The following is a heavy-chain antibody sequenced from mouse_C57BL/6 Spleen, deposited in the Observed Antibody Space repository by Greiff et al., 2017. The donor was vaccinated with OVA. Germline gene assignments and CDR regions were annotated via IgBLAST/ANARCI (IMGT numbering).Heavy chain of an antibody. CDR3: SRSGGLRSHYGSSSYWYFDV. V-gene: IGHV14-3*01. CDR1: GFNIKNTY. D-gene: IGHD1-1*01. CDR2: IDPANGNT. Sequence: VQLQQSVAELVRPGASVKLSCTASGFNIKNTYMHWVKQRPEPGLEWIGRIDPANGNTKYAPKFPGKATITADTSSNTAYLQLSSLTAEDTAIYYCSRSGGLRSHYGSSSYWYFDVWGTGTTVTVSS. J-gene: IGHJ1*03.